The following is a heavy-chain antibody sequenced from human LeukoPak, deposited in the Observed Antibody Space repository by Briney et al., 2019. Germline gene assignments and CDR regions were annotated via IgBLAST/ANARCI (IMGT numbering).Heavy chain of an antibody. J-gene: IGHJ4*02. CDR3: ASLDYGDSKDDY. CDR2: ISWNSGSV. Sequence: GGSLRLXCAASGFTFDDYAMHRVRQAPGKGLEWVSGISWNSGSVGYADSVKGRFTISRDNAKNSLYLQMNSLRAEDTAVYYCASLDYGDSKDDYWGQGTLVTVSS. D-gene: IGHD4-17*01. CDR1: GFTFDDYA. V-gene: IGHV3-9*01.